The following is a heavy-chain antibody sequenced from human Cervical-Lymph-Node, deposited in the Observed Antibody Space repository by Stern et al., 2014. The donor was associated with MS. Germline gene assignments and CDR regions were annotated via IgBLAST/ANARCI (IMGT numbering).Heavy chain of an antibody. CDR3: ARQPDYSDFLDF. CDR2: INGGPGTT. D-gene: IGHD4-11*01. CDR1: GYNFIDHA. V-gene: IGHV1-3*01. J-gene: IGHJ4*02. Sequence: QVQLVQSGAEVKKPGASMTISCKTSGYNFIDHAIHWVRQASGQRLEWMWWINGGPGTTKYSQKFQGRVSFTRDKAASAAYMDLSSLSPDDTAVYYCARQPDYSDFLDFWGQGTLVTVSS.